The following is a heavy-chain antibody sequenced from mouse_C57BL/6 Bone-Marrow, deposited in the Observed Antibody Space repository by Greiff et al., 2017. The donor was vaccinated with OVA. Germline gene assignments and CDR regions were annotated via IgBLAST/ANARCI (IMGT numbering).Heavy chain of an antibody. CDR3: ARLPFYYDYDEGLWYFDV. D-gene: IGHD2-4*01. Sequence: EVMLVESGGGLVQPGGSLKLSCAASGFTFSDYGMAWVRQAPRKGPEWVAFISNLAYSIYYADTVTGRFTLSRENAKNTLYLEMSSLRSEDTAMYYCARLPFYYDYDEGLWYFDVWGTGTTVTVSS. CDR2: ISNLAYSI. CDR1: GFTFSDYG. V-gene: IGHV5-15*01. J-gene: IGHJ1*03.